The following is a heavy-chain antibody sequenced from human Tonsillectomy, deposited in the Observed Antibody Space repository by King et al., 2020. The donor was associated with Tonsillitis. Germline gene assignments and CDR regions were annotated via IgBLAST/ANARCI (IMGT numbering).Heavy chain of an antibody. D-gene: IGHD1-26*01. V-gene: IGHV1-18*01. CDR1: GYTFTSYA. J-gene: IGHJ4*02. CDR3: ARTSGSLLFDY. CDR2: FSAYNGNT. Sequence: QLVQSGAEVKKPGASVKVSCRASGYTFTSYAITWVRQAPGQGREWMGWFSAYNGNTNYAQKLQGRVTMTTDTSTKTAYMELRSLRSDDTAVYYCARTSGSLLFDYWGQGTLVTVSS.